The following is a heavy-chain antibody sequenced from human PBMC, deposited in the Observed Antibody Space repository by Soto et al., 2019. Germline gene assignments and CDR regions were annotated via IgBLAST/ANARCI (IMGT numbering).Heavy chain of an antibody. Sequence: EVQLLESGGGLVQPGGSLRLSCAASGFTFSSYAMSWVRQAPGKGLEWVSAISGSGGSTYYADSVKGRFTISRDNSKNTLYLQMNSLRAEDTAVYYCAKDVEEERFLEWDKSPLDAFDIWGQGTMVTVSS. J-gene: IGHJ3*02. V-gene: IGHV3-23*01. CDR2: ISGSGGST. CDR1: GFTFSSYA. D-gene: IGHD3-3*01. CDR3: AKDVEEERFLEWDKSPLDAFDI.